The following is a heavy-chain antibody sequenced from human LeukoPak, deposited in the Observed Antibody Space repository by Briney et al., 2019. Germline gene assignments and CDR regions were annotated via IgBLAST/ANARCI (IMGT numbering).Heavy chain of an antibody. CDR3: ATGYNWNDVAVDAFDI. CDR2: ISSSGTYV. J-gene: IGHJ3*02. CDR1: GFTFSSYS. Sequence: GGSLRLSCAASGFTFSSYSMNWVRQAPGKGLEWVSSISSSGTYVYYADSVKGRFTISRDNAKNSLYLQMNSLRAEDTAVYYCATGYNWNDVAVDAFDIWGQGTMVTVSS. D-gene: IGHD1-1*01. V-gene: IGHV3-21*01.